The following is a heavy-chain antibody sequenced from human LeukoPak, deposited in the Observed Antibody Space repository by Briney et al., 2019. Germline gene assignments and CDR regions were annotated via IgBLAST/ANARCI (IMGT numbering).Heavy chain of an antibody. J-gene: IGHJ4*02. V-gene: IGHV1-69-2*01. D-gene: IGHD4-17*01. CDR3: ATITESYGDYVLYYFDY. Sequence: ASVKVCCKVSGYTFTDYYMHWVQQAPGKGLEWMGLVDPEDGEAIYAEKFQGRVTITVDTSTDTAYMELSSLRSEDTAVYYCATITESYGDYVLYYFDYWGQGTLVTVSS. CDR2: VDPEDGEA. CDR1: GYTFTDYY.